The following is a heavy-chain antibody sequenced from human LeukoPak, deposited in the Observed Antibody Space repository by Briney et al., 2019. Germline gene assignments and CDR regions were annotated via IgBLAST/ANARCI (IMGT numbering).Heavy chain of an antibody. CDR2: IYYSGST. J-gene: IGHJ6*03. D-gene: IGHD4-17*01. CDR1: GGSFSGYY. Sequence: SETLSLTCAVYGGSFSGYYWSWIRQPPGKGLEWIGSIYYSGSTNYNPSLKSRVTMSVDTSKNQFSLKLSSVTAADTAVYYCARDVSGTVTPYYYYYYMDVWGKGTTVTISS. CDR3: ARDVSGTVTPYYYYYYMDV. V-gene: IGHV4-34*11.